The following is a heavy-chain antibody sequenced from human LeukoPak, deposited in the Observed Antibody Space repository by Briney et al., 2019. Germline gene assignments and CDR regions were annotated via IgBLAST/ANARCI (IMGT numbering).Heavy chain of an antibody. V-gene: IGHV3-23*01. CDR1: GFTFSSYA. CDR2: ISGSGGST. J-gene: IGHJ4*02. Sequence: GGSLRLSCAASGFTFSSYAMSWVRQAPGKGLERVSAISGSGGSTYYADSLKGRFTISRDNSTNTLYLQMHRLITEDTAVYYCAKASSGWYYFDYWGQGTLVTVSS. D-gene: IGHD6-19*01. CDR3: AKASSGWYYFDY.